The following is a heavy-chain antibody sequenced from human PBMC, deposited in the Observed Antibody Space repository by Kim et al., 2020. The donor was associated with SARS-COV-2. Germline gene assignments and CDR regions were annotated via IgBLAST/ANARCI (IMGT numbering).Heavy chain of an antibody. CDR1: GGSLSGYS. CDR3: ARGHTGVVPAPILGLGTFYYYYNMDV. J-gene: IGHJ6*03. CDR2: INHSGGT. V-gene: IGHV4-34*01. D-gene: IGHD2-2*01. Sequence: SETLSLTCAVSGGSLSGYSWNWIRQPPGKGLEWIGEINHSGGTKYSPSLESRVTMLRDTSKSQFSLRLTSVTAADTAVYFCARGHTGVVPAPILGLGTFYYYYNMDVWGRGTTVTVSS.